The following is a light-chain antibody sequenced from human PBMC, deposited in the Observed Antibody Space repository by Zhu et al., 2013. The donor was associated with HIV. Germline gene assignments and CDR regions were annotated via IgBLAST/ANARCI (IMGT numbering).Light chain of an antibody. J-gene: IGLJ2*01. CDR3: GSWDNGLGV. CDR1: KLGDKF. CDR2: QNS. Sequence: SYELTQPPSVSVSPGQTASITCSGDKLGDKFACWYQQKPGQSPVLVIYQNSKRPSGIPDRFSGSKSGTSATLGITGLQTGDEADYYCGSWDNGLGVFGGGTKLTVL. V-gene: IGLV3-1*01.